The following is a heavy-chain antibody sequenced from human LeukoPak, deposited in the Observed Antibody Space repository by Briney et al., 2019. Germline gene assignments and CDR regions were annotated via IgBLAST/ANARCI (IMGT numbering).Heavy chain of an antibody. V-gene: IGHV1-2*02. CDR3: ARGITYYYDSSGYYYGDAFDI. D-gene: IGHD3-22*01. CDR2: INPNSGGT. J-gene: IGHJ3*02. Sequence: ASVKVSCKASGYTFTGYYMHWVRQAPGQGLEWMGWINPNSGGTNYAQKFQGRVTMTTDTSTSTAYMELRSLRSDDTAVYYCARGITYYYDSSGYYYGDAFDIWGQGTMVTVSS. CDR1: GYTFTGYY.